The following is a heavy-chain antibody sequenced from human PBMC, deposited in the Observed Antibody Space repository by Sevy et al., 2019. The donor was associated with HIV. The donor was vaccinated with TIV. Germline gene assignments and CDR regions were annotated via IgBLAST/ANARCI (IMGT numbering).Heavy chain of an antibody. J-gene: IGHJ4*02. CDR3: ARSYSSSWYILYYFEY. D-gene: IGHD6-13*01. V-gene: IGHV3-21*01. Sequence: GGSLRLSCAASGFSFSSYNVSWVRQAPGKGLEWVACIGSSNSYIYYADSVKGRFTISRDNAKNSLFLHMNTLRAEDTAVYYCARSYSSSWYILYYFEYWGQGTPVTVSS. CDR1: GFSFSSYN. CDR2: IGSSNSYI.